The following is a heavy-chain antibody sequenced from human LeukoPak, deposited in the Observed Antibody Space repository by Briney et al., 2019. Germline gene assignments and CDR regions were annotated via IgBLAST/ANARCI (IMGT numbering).Heavy chain of an antibody. D-gene: IGHD3-10*01. CDR1: GSMTDYY. CDR2: VYYSGNT. J-gene: IGHJ4*02. Sequence: ASETLSLTCTVSGSMTDYYWGWIRQPPGEGLEWIGTVYYSGNTYYNPSLRSQVTISVDTSKNQFSLRLSSVTAADTAVYYCARDSEVNWFYKWGQGILVTVSS. V-gene: IGHV4-39*07. CDR3: ARDSEVNWFYK.